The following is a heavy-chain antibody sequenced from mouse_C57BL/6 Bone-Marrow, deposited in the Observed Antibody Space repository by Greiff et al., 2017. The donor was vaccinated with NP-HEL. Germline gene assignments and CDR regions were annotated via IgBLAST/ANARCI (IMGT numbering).Heavy chain of an antibody. D-gene: IGHD1-1*01. CDR1: GYTFTSYD. J-gene: IGHJ1*03. V-gene: IGHV1-85*01. CDR2: IYPRDGST. CDR3: ARSSGSSLYWYFDV. Sequence: VQRVESGPELVKPGASVKLSCKASGYTFTSYDINWVKQRPGQGLEWIGWIYPRDGSTKYNEKFKGKATLTVDTSSSTAYMELHSLTSEDSAVYFCARSSGSSLYWYFDVWGTGTTVTVSS.